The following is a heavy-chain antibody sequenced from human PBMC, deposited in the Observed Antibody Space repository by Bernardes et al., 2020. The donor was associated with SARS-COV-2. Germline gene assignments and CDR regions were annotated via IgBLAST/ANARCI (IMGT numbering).Heavy chain of an antibody. Sequence: ASVKVSCMVSGYTLTELSMHWVRQAPGKGLEWMGGFDPEDGETIYAQKFQGRVTMTEDTSTDTAYMELSSLRSEDTAVYYCATGSPVAGTAGDWFDPWGQGTLVTVSS. V-gene: IGHV1-24*01. CDR1: GYTLTELS. CDR2: FDPEDGET. D-gene: IGHD6-19*01. J-gene: IGHJ5*02. CDR3: ATGSPVAGTAGDWFDP.